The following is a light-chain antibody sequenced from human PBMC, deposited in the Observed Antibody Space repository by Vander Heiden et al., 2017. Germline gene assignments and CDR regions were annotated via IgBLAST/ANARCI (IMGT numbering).Light chain of an antibody. V-gene: IGKV3-15*01. CDR1: QSVSSN. CDR3: QQYNNWPPIT. Sequence: EIVRTQSPATLSVSPGERATLSCRASQSVSSNLAWYQQKPGQAPRLLIYGASPRAPGIPARFSGSGYGTEFTLTISSLQSEDFAVYYCQQYNNWPPITFGQGTQLEIK. J-gene: IGKJ5*01. CDR2: GAS.